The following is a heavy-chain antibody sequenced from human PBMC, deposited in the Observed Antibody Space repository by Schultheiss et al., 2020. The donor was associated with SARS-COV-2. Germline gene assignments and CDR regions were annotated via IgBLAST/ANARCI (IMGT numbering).Heavy chain of an antibody. CDR1: GFTFSNAW. CDR3: ARDFSGYDILTAMDI. J-gene: IGHJ6*03. V-gene: IGHV3-21*01. Sequence: GGSLRLSCAASGFTFSNAWMSWVRQAPGKGLEWVSSISSSSSYIYYADSVKGRFTISRDNAKNSLYLQMNSLRAEDTAVYYCARDFSGYDILTAMDIWGKGTTVTVSS. CDR2: ISSSSSYI. D-gene: IGHD3-9*01.